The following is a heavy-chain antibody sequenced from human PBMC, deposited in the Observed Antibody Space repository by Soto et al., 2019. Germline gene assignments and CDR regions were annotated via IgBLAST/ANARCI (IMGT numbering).Heavy chain of an antibody. J-gene: IGHJ5*02. V-gene: IGHV1-8*01. CDR3: ARGPSNIVVVPAFWFDP. CDR1: GYTFTSYD. Sequence: ASVKVSCKASGYTFTSYDINWVRQATGQGLEWMGWMNPNSGNTGYAQKFQGRVTMTRNTSISTAYMELSSLRSEDTAVYYCARGPSNIVVVPAFWFDPWGQGTLVTVS. D-gene: IGHD2-2*01. CDR2: MNPNSGNT.